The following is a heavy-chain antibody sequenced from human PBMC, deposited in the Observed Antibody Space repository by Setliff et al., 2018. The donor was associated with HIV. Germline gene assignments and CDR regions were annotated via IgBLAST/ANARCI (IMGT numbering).Heavy chain of an antibody. V-gene: IGHV3-30*02. CDR1: GFTFSNYG. Sequence: GGSLRLSCAASGFTFSNYGMYWVRQAPGKGLKWVAFIRYDGDNQYYADSVRGRFTISRDNSKSTLYLRMNSLRAEDTAVYYCARGSSGWGMDFYYNYMDVWGKGTTVTVSS. CDR3: ARGSSGWGMDFYYNYMDV. CDR2: IRYDGDNQ. J-gene: IGHJ6*03. D-gene: IGHD6-19*01.